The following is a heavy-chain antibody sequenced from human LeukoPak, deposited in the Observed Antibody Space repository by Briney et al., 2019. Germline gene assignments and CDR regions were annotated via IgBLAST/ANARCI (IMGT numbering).Heavy chain of an antibody. V-gene: IGHV3-30*18. CDR2: ISYDGSNK. D-gene: IGHD3-10*01. Sequence: GRSLRLSCAASGFTFSSYGMHWVRQAPGKGLKWVAVISYDGSNKYYADSVKGRFTISRDNSKNTLYLQMNSLRAEDTAVYYCAKERETYYGSGSYLDYWGQGTLVTVSS. J-gene: IGHJ4*02. CDR3: AKERETYYGSGSYLDY. CDR1: GFTFSSYG.